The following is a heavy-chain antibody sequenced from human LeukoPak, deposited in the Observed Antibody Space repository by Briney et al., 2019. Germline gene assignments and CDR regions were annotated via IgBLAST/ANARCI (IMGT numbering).Heavy chain of an antibody. CDR1: GGSISSYY. V-gene: IGHV4-4*07. D-gene: IGHD2-21*01. CDR3: ARDGRQYCGGDCYPA. Sequence: RTSETLSLTCTVSGGSISSYYWSWIRQPAGKGLEWIGRIYTSGSTNHNPSLKSRVTMSVDTPKNQFSLKLSSVTAADTAVYYCARDGRQYCGGDCYPAWGQGTLVTVSS. J-gene: IGHJ4*02. CDR2: IYTSGST.